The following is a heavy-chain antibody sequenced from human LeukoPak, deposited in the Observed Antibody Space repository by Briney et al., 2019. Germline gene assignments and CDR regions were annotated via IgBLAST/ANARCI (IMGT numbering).Heavy chain of an antibody. J-gene: IGHJ6*03. CDR2: IIPIFGTA. V-gene: IGHV1-69*13. Sequence: ASVKVSCKASGGTFSSYAISWVRQAPGQGLEWMGGIIPIFGTANYAQKFLGRVTITADESTSTAYMELSSLRSEDTAVYYCARGPYYDFWIHPYYYYYYMDVWGKGTTVTVSS. CDR3: ARGPYYDFWIHPYYYYYYMDV. D-gene: IGHD3-3*01. CDR1: GGTFSSYA.